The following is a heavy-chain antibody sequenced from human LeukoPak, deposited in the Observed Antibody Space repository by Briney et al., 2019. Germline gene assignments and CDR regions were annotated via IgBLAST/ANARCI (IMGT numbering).Heavy chain of an antibody. Sequence: ASVKVSCKTSGYTFTNYDVHWVRQAPGQGLEWMGYIIPDSGGADYEQRFQGRVTMTRDKSISTVYMELSSLRSDDSAVHYCSTEDKYCGSANCGKYWGQGTLVTVYS. CDR3: STEDKYCGSANCGKY. V-gene: IGHV1-2*02. J-gene: IGHJ4*02. CDR1: GYTFTNYD. CDR2: IIPDSGGA. D-gene: IGHD2-2*01.